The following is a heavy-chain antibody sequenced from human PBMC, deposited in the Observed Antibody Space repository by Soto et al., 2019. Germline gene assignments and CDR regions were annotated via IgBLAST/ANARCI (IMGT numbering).Heavy chain of an antibody. J-gene: IGHJ6*02. CDR3: AGIWLSGSGPAAYYYYGMDV. V-gene: IGHV5-10-1*01. D-gene: IGHD3-10*01. CDR2: IDPSDSYT. Sequence: PGESLKISCKGSGYSFTSYWISWVRQMPGKGLEWMGRIDPSDSYTNYSPSFQGHVTISADKSISTAYLQWSSLKASDTAMCYCAGIWLSGSGPAAYYYYGMDVWGQGTTVTVSS. CDR1: GYSFTSYW.